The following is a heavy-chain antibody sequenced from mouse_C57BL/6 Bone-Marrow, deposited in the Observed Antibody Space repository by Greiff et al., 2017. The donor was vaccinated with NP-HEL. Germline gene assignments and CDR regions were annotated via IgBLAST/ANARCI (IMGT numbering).Heavy chain of an antibody. J-gene: IGHJ4*01. V-gene: IGHV5-17*01. CDR1: GFTFSDYG. CDR3: ARSYRGLYYYAMDY. D-gene: IGHD2-12*01. CDR2: ISSGSSTI. Sequence: EVKLVESGGGLVKPGGSLKLSCAASGFTFSDYGMHWVRQAPEKGLEWVAYISSGSSTIYYADTVKGRFTISRDNAKNTLFLQMTSLRFEDTAMYYWARSYRGLYYYAMDYWGQGTSVTVSS.